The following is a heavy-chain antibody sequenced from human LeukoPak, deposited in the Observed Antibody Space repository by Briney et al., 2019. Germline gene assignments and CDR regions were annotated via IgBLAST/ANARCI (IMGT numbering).Heavy chain of an antibody. J-gene: IGHJ4*02. CDR1: GFTFSSYS. D-gene: IGHD5-18*01. CDR2: ISSSSGTI. CDR3: SRLRGYSYGYADY. Sequence: GGSLRLSCAASGFTFSSYSMNWVRQAPGKGLEWVSYISSSSGTIFYADSVKGRFTISRDNAKNSLYLQMNSLRAEDTAVYYCSRLRGYSYGYADYWGQGTLVTVSS. V-gene: IGHV3-48*04.